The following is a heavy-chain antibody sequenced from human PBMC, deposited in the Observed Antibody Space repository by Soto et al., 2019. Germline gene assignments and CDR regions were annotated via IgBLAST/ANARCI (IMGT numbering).Heavy chain of an antibody. V-gene: IGHV3-33*01. CDR3: ARDNKWSYYFDY. Sequence: QVQLVESGGGVVQPGRSLRLSCAASGFTFSSYGMHWVRQAPGKGLEWVAVIWYDGSNKYYADSVKGRFTISRDNSKNTLYLKMNSLRAEDTAVYYCARDNKWSYYFDYWGQGTLVTVSS. J-gene: IGHJ4*02. CDR2: IWYDGSNK. D-gene: IGHD2-15*01. CDR1: GFTFSSYG.